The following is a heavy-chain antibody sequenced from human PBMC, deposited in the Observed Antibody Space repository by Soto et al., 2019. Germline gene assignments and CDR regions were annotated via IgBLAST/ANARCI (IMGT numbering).Heavy chain of an antibody. Sequence: EVQLVESGGGLVQPGGSLRLSCAASGFTFINYWMHWVRQAPGKGLVWVSRINGDGGTTNYADSVKGRFTISRDNAKNTLFLQMNSLTVEDAAVYSCARVGGSSWYWGQGTLVTVSS. V-gene: IGHV3-74*01. J-gene: IGHJ4*02. CDR3: ARVGGSSWY. CDR2: INGDGGTT. CDR1: GFTFINYW. D-gene: IGHD6-6*01.